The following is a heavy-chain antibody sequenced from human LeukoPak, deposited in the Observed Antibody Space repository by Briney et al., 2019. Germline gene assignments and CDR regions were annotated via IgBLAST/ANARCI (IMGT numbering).Heavy chain of an antibody. J-gene: IGHJ6*03. CDR3: ARITMVRGVIYYYMDV. V-gene: IGHV3-30*04. CDR2: ISYDGSNK. Sequence: GGSLRLSCAASGFTFSSYTIHWVRQAPGKGLEWVAVISYDGSNKYYADSVKGRFTISRDNAKNSLYLQMNSLRAEDTAVYYCARITMVRGVIYYYMDVWGKGTTVTVSS. D-gene: IGHD3-10*01. CDR1: GFTFSSYT.